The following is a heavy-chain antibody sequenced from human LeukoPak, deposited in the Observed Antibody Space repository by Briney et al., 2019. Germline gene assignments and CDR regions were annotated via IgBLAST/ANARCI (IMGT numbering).Heavy chain of an antibody. CDR3: ARDKIEGPTKLDY. Sequence: GGSLRLSCAASGFTFSSYWMSWVRQAPGKGLEWVANIKQDESEKYYVDSLKGRFTISRDNAKNSLYLQMNSLRAEGTAVYYCARDKIEGPTKLDYWGQGILVTVSS. V-gene: IGHV3-7*01. J-gene: IGHJ4*02. CDR2: IKQDESEK. D-gene: IGHD1-1*01. CDR1: GFTFSSYW.